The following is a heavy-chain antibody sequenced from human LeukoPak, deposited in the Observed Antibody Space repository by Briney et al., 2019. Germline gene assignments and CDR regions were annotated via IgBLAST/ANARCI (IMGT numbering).Heavy chain of an antibody. D-gene: IGHD3-22*01. J-gene: IGHJ3*02. CDR1: GGSFSGYY. V-gene: IGHV4-34*01. CDR3: ARGPYSYDSSGAFDI. CDR2: INHSGSI. Sequence: PSETLSLTCAVYGGSFSGYYWNWIRQPPGKGLEWIGEINHSGSINYNPSLKSRVTVSVDTSKNQFSLKLSSVTAADTAVYFCARGPYSYDSSGAFDIWGQGTMVTVSS.